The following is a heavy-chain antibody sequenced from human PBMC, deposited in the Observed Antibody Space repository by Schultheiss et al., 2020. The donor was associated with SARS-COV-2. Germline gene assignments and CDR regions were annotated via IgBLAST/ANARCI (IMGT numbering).Heavy chain of an antibody. D-gene: IGHD3-10*01. CDR3: ARDGSGITMVRGVIEGFDP. Sequence: SETLSLTCTVSGGSVSSGSYYWSWIRQPPGKGLEWIGSIYYSGSTYYNPSLKSRVTISVDTSKNQFSLKLSSVTAADTAVYYCARDGSGITMVRGVIEGFDPWGQGTLVTVSS. CDR2: IYYSGST. CDR1: GGSVSSGSYY. V-gene: IGHV4-30-4*08. J-gene: IGHJ5*02.